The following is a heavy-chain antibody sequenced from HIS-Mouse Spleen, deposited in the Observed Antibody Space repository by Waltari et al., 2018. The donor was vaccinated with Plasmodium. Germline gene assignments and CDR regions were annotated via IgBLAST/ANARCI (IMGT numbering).Heavy chain of an antibody. CDR2: NNHNSGGT. CDR3: ARDLDISTTYAFDI. Sequence: QVQLVQSGAEVKKPGASVKVSCKASGYTFTGYYMHWVRQATGQGLEWIGGNNHNSGGTNYAQKFQGRVTMTRDTSISTAYMELSRLRSDDTAVYYCARDLDISTTYAFDIWGQGTMVTVSS. J-gene: IGHJ3*02. CDR1: GYTFTGYY. D-gene: IGHD1-26*01. V-gene: IGHV1-2*02.